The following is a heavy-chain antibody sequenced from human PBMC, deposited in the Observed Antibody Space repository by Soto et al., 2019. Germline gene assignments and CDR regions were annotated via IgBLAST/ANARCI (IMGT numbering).Heavy chain of an antibody. CDR3: ARQIGDDPFDI. V-gene: IGHV4-4*09. J-gene: IGHJ3*02. CDR2: IYRTGST. Sequence: SETLSLTCTVSGGSISTYYWNWIRQSPGRGLEWIGYIYRTGSTHYNPSLNGRAAISLGTSRNQFSLQLNSVTAADTAVYFCARQIGDDPFDIWGQGTMVTVSS. CDR1: GGSISTYY. D-gene: IGHD3-3*01.